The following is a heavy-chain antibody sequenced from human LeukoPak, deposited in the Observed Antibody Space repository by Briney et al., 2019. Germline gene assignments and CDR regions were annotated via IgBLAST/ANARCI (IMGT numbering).Heavy chain of an antibody. CDR2: IRYDGSNK. CDR3: ANDRYCSGGSCYSYYYYMDV. CDR1: GFTFSSYG. V-gene: IGHV3-30*02. Sequence: QSGGSLRLSCAASGFTFSSYGMHWVRQAPGKGLEWVAYIRYDGSNKYYADSVKGRFTISRDNSKNTLYLQMNSLRAEDTAVYYCANDRYCSGGSCYSYYYYMDVWGKGTTVTISS. D-gene: IGHD2-15*01. J-gene: IGHJ6*03.